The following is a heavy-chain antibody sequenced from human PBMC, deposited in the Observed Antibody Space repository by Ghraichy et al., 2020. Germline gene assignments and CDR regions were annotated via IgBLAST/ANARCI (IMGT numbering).Heavy chain of an antibody. CDR2: INHGGIT. CDR1: GGSFSGYY. V-gene: IGHV4-34*01. J-gene: IGHJ4*02. CDR3: ARIRYLDQGSMGSYFFDY. Sequence: SETLSLTCAVYGGSFSGYYWSWIRQPPGKGLEWIGEINHGGITNYNPSLKSRVSMSVDTSKNQSSLKLTSVTAADTAVYYCARIRYLDQGSMGSYFFDYWGQGTLVAVSS. D-gene: IGHD3-3*01.